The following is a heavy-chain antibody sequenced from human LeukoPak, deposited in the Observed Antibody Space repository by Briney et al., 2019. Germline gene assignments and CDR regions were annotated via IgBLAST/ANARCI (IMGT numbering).Heavy chain of an antibody. CDR2: INPSGGST. CDR3: VSGSYQDFDY. CDR1: GYTFTGYC. D-gene: IGHD1-26*01. V-gene: IGHV1-46*01. Sequence: ASVKVSCKASGYTFTGYCMHWVRQAPGQGLEWMGIINPSGGSTSYAQKFQGRVTMTRDTSTSTVYMELSSLRSEDTAVYYCVSGSYQDFDYWGQGTLVTVSS. J-gene: IGHJ4*02.